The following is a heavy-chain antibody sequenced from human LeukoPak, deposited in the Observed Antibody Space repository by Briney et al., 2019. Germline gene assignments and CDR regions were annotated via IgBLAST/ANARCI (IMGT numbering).Heavy chain of an antibody. J-gene: IGHJ6*04. CDR1: GGSISSYY. CDR2: IYYSGST. Sequence: PSETLSLTCTVSGGSISSYYWSWIRQPPGKGLEWIGYIYYSGSTNYNPSLKSRVTISVDTSKNQFSLKLSSVTAADTAVYYCARANIAAGLDVWGKGTTVTVSS. CDR3: ARANIAAGLDV. V-gene: IGHV4-59*01. D-gene: IGHD6-13*01.